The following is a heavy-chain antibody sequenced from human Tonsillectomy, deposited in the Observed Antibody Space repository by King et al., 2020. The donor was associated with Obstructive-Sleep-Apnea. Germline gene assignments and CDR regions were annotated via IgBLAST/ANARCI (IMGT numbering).Heavy chain of an antibody. CDR1: ESAFSGYA. CDR3: ARAIHDYWSGSNYGMDV. CDR2: ITGSGRNT. D-gene: IGHD3-3*01. V-gene: IGHV3-23*04. J-gene: IGHJ6*02. Sequence: VQLVESGGDLVQPGGSLRLSCAASESAFSGYAMSWVRQAPGKGLEWVSTITGSGRNTYYADSVNGRFTISRDNSKNTLYLQMHALRAEDTAVYYCARAIHDYWSGSNYGMDVWCQGTTVTVSS.